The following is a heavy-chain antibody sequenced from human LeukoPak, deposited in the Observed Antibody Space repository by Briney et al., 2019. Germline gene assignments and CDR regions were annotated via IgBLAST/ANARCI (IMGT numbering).Heavy chain of an antibody. V-gene: IGHV1-69*05. Sequence: SVKVSCMASGGTFSSYAISWVRQAPGQGLEWMGRIIPIFGTANYAQKFQGRVTITTEESTSTAYMKLSSLRSEDTAVYYCARDPVVAATQRPNFDIWGQGKMVTVSS. J-gene: IGHJ3*02. CDR1: GGTFSSYA. CDR3: ARDPVVAATQRPNFDI. D-gene: IGHD2-15*01. CDR2: IIPIFGTA.